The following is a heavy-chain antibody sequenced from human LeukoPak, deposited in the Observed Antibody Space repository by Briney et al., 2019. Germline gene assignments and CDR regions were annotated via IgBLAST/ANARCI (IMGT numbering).Heavy chain of an antibody. D-gene: IGHD4-17*01. CDR3: TKFDYAAFEY. CDR1: GFTFSNAW. J-gene: IGHJ4*02. CDR2: VKSKTNGGTI. V-gene: IGHV3-15*01. Sequence: GGSLRLSCAASGFTFSNAWMSWVRQAPGKGLEWVGRVKSKTNGGTIDYAAPVKGRFTISRDDSKNTLYLQMNSLKTEDTAVYYCTKFDYAAFEYWGQGALVTVSS.